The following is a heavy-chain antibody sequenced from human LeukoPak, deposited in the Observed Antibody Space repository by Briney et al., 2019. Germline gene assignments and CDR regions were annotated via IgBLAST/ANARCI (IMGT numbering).Heavy chain of an antibody. CDR2: IKQDGSEI. Sequence: GGSLRLSCAASGFTLSSYWMSWVRQAPGKGLEWVANIKQDGSEIYYVASVKGRFTISRDNAKNSLYLQMNSLRAEDTAVYYCARIAVAASDYWGQGTLVTVSS. CDR3: ARIAVAASDY. CDR1: GFTLSSYW. J-gene: IGHJ4*02. V-gene: IGHV3-7*03. D-gene: IGHD6-19*01.